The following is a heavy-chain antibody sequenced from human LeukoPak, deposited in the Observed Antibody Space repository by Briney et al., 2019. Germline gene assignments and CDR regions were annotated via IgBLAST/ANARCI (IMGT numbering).Heavy chain of an antibody. CDR2: INSNGGNT. Sequence: PGGSLRLSCAASGFTFSVSVMNWVRQAPGKGLEWVSGINSNGGNTYYADSVKGRFAISRDNQKNTLHLQLNSLRAEDTPIYYCAKEGGYSSTWYWGQGTLVTVSS. CDR1: GFTFSVSV. CDR3: AKEGGYSSTWY. D-gene: IGHD6-13*01. V-gene: IGHV3-23*01. J-gene: IGHJ4*02.